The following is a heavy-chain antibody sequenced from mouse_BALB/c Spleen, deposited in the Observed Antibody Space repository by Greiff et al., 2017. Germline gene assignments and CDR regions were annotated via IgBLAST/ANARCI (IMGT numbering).Heavy chain of an antibody. D-gene: IGHD2-3*01. CDR2: ISSGGSYT. J-gene: IGHJ2*01. V-gene: IGHV5-9-3*01. Sequence: EVKLMESGGGLVKPGGSLKLSCAASGFTFSSYAMSWVRQTPEKRLEWVATISSGGSYTYYPDSVKGRFTISRDNAKNTLYLQMSSLRSEDTAMYYCARGDDGYYVDYWGQGTTLTVSS. CDR1: GFTFSSYA. CDR3: ARGDDGYYVDY.